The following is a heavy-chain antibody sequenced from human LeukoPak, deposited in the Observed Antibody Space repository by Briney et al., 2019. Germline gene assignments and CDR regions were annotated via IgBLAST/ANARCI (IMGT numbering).Heavy chain of an antibody. CDR1: GFTFVDYG. Sequence: GGSLRLSCATSGFTFVDYGLSWVRRAPGKWLEWLCAINYNGAITDYADSVKGRFTISRDNAKNALYLRMDSLGAEDTALYYCARDRLGPSFSVSHFDFWGQGTLVTVSS. V-gene: IGHV3-20*04. CDR2: INYNGAIT. J-gene: IGHJ4*02. D-gene: IGHD3-3*02. CDR3: ARDRLGPSFSVSHFDF.